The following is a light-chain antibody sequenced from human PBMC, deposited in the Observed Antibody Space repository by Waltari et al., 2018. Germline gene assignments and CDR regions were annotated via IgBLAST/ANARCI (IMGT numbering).Light chain of an antibody. J-gene: IGLJ1*01. V-gene: IGLV1-44*01. CDR1: SSNIGSNT. CDR2: SNN. CDR3: AAWDDSLNGLYV. Sequence: QSVLTQPPSASGTPGHRVTISCSGSSSNIGSNTVTWYQQLPGTAPKLLIYSNNQRPSGVPYRFSGSKSGTSASLAISGLQSEDEADYYCAAWDDSLNGLYVFGTGTKVTVL.